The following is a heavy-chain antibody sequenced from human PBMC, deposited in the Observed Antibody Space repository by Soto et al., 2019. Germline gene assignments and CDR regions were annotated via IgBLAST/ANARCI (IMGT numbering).Heavy chain of an antibody. V-gene: IGHV4-34*01. Sequence: PPETLSLTCAVSGGSLSGYTWNCVRHPPGRCLYGIGEINHSGTTTYNPSLKSRVTISIDTSKNQFSLKLSSVTAADTAVYYCVRGGRGRIPIFAVVTTWFDPWGQGTLVTVSS. J-gene: IGHJ5*02. CDR1: GGSLSGYT. CDR2: INHSGTT. D-gene: IGHD3-3*01. CDR3: VRGGRGRIPIFAVVTTWFDP.